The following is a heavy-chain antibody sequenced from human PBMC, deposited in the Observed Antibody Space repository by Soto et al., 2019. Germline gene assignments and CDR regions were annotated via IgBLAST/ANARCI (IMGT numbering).Heavy chain of an antibody. CDR2: IIPIFGTA. J-gene: IGHJ4*02. CDR3: ARDWYYYDSSGYGLFVY. Sequence: GASVKVSCKASGGTFSSYAFSWVRQAPGQGLEWMGGIIPIFGTANYAQKFQGRVTITADKSTSTAYMELSSLRSEDTAVYYCARDWYYYDSSGYGLFVYWGQGTLVTVSS. D-gene: IGHD3-22*01. CDR1: GGTFSSYA. V-gene: IGHV1-69*06.